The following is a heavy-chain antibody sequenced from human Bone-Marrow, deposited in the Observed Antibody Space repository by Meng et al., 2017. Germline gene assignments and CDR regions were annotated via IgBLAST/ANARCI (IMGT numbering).Heavy chain of an antibody. V-gene: IGHV4-34*01. D-gene: IGHD3-16*01. J-gene: IGHJ5*02. CDR3: AKARLWGDNWFDP. Sequence: MQVQACGQGLFMPAGTPCSRGECYWCSFGRYVWRVIRLPPGNGLEWIAEINHSGSTNYTPSLKSLVTISVDTAKNLFSLKLISVTAADTAVYYCAKARLWGDNWFDPWGQGTLVTVSS. CDR1: WCSFGRYV. CDR2: INHSGST.